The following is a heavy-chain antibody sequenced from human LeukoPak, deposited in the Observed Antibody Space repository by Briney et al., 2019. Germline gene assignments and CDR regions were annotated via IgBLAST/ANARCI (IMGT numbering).Heavy chain of an antibody. CDR1: GYPASSGFY. Sequence: SETLTLTCCASGYPASSGFYWGWIRQPPGKGLELSGRNYHSGTTFYNASLQSRVSISGDTAKKDLSLKLSSLTAAYTALYYCARRDYVWGSDRSYFDYWGLGTLVTVSS. CDR2: NYHSGTT. D-gene: IGHD3-16*02. V-gene: IGHV4-38-2*01. CDR3: ARRDYVWGSDRSYFDY. J-gene: IGHJ4*02.